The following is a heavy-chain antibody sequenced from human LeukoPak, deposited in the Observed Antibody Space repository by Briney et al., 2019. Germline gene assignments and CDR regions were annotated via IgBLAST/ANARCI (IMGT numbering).Heavy chain of an antibody. CDR1: GGTFSSYT. D-gene: IGHD4-17*01. CDR3: ARVLYGDYPYTLDY. V-gene: IGHV1-69*02. J-gene: IGHJ4*02. Sequence: SSVKVSCKASGGTFSSYTISWVRQAPGQGLEWMGSIIPILGIANYAQKLQGRVTMTTDTSTSTAYMELRSLRSDDTAVYYCARVLYGDYPYTLDYWGQGTLVTVSS. CDR2: IIPILGIA.